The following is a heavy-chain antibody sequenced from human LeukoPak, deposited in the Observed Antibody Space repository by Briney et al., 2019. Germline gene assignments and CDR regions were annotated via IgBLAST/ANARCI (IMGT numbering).Heavy chain of an antibody. CDR1: GFTFSHYE. V-gene: IGHV3-48*03. CDR3: ARSNYYDTSGHYSFDY. CDR2: ITSDNAI. Sequence: AGGSLRLSCAASGFTFSHYEMNWVRQAPGKGLEWVSYITSDNAISYTDSVRGRFIISRDHAKDSLYLHMNSLRVEDTAIYYCARSNYYDTSGHYSFDYWGQGTQVTVPS. D-gene: IGHD3-22*01. J-gene: IGHJ4*02.